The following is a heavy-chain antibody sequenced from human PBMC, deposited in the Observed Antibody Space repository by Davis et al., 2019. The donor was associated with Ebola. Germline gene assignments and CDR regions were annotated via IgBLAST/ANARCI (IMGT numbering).Heavy chain of an antibody. D-gene: IGHD5-12*01. CDR1: GFTFDDYA. V-gene: IGHV3-9*01. CDR2: ISWNSGSI. CDR3: AKDLKGGYALYYYYGMDV. J-gene: IGHJ6*02. Sequence: LKISCAASGFTFDDYAMPWVRQAPGKGLEWVSGISWNSGSIGYADSVKGRFTISRDNAKNSLYLQMNSLRAEDTALYYCAKDLKGGYALYYYYGMDVWGQGTTVTVSS.